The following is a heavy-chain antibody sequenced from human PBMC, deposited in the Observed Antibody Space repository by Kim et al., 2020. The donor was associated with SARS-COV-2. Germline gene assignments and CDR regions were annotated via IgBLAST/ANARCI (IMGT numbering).Heavy chain of an antibody. V-gene: IGHV4-4*02. J-gene: IGHJ4*02. CDR3: ASRLKDPARPFDY. CDR2: IYHSGST. D-gene: IGHD6-6*01. CDR1: GGSISSSNW. Sequence: SETLSLTCAVSGGSISSSNWWSWVRQPPGKGLEWIGEIYHSGSTNYNPSLKSRVTISVDKSKNQFSLKLSSVTAADTAVYYCASRLKDPARPFDYWGQGTLVTVSS.